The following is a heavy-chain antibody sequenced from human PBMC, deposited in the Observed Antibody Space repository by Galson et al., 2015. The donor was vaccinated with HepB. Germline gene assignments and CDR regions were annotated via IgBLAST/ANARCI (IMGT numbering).Heavy chain of an antibody. Sequence: SLRLSCAASGFTFSSYAMGWVRQAPGKGLEWVSAISGSDGSTYYADSVKGRFTISRDTSKNTLSLQMNSLRAEDTAVYYCAKCGHGGTYWIVDNWGQGTLVTVSS. CDR1: GFTFSSYA. D-gene: IGHD1-26*01. J-gene: IGHJ4*02. CDR3: AKCGHGGTYWIVDN. V-gene: IGHV3-23*01. CDR2: ISGSDGST.